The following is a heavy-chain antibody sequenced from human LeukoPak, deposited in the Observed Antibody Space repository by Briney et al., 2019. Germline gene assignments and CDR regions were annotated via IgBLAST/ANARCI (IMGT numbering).Heavy chain of an antibody. Sequence: PSETLSLTCTVSGGSISSYYWSWIRQPPGKGLEWIGRIYTRGNTNYNPSLKSRVIISLDTSKNQFSLKLSSVTAADTAVYYCATQQGGFDYWGQGTLVTVSS. CDR1: GGSISSYY. D-gene: IGHD3-16*01. V-gene: IGHV4-4*08. J-gene: IGHJ4*02. CDR2: IYTRGNT. CDR3: ATQQGGFDY.